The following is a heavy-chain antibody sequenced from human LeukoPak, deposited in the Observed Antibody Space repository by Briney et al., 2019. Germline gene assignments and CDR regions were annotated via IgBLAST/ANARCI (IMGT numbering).Heavy chain of an antibody. D-gene: IGHD3-3*01. Sequence: GGSLRLSCAASGFTVSSNYMSWVRQAPGKGLEWVSVIYSGGSTYYADSVKGRFTISRDNSKNTLYLQMNSLRAEDTAVYYCAKDGDFWSGYYENYFDYWGQGTLVTVSS. J-gene: IGHJ4*02. CDR3: AKDGDFWSGYYENYFDY. CDR2: IYSGGST. V-gene: IGHV3-66*01. CDR1: GFTVSSNY.